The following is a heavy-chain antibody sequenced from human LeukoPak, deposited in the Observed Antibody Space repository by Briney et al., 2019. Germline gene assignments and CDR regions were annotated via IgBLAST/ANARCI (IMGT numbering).Heavy chain of an antibody. V-gene: IGHV3-30*04. J-gene: IGHJ4*02. CDR2: ISYDGSNK. Sequence: PGGSLRLSCAASGFTFSSYAMHWVRQAPGKGLEWVAVISYDGSNKYYADSVKGRFTISRDNSKNTLYLQMNSLRAEDTAVYYCAREVTYYYGSGSSGPRDWGQGTLVTVSS. CDR1: GFTFSSYA. CDR3: AREVTYYYGSGSSGPRD. D-gene: IGHD3-10*01.